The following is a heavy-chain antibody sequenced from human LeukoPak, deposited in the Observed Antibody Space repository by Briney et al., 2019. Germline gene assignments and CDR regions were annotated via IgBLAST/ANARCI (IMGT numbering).Heavy chain of an antibody. Sequence: ASVKVSCKVSGYTLTELSMHWVRQAPGKGLEWMGGSDPEDGETIYAQKFQGRVTMTEDTSTDTAYMELSSLRSEDTAVYYCATDTSDYDSSGYYRRADYWGQGTLVTVSS. CDR2: SDPEDGET. D-gene: IGHD3-22*01. CDR1: GYTLTELS. V-gene: IGHV1-24*01. CDR3: ATDTSDYDSSGYYRRADY. J-gene: IGHJ4*02.